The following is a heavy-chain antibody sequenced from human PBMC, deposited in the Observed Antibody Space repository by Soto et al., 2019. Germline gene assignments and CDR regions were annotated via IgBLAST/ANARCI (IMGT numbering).Heavy chain of an antibody. CDR1: GDSVSSNSAA. Sequence: PSQTLSLTCAISGDSVSSNSAAWNWIRQSPSRGLEWLGRTYYRSKCYNDYAVSVKSRITINPDTSKNQFSLQLNSVTPEDTAVYYCTRDSSGEAVAGNNWFDPWGQGTLVTVSS. CDR3: TRDSSGEAVAGNNWFDP. CDR2: TYYRSKCYN. D-gene: IGHD6-19*01. V-gene: IGHV6-1*01. J-gene: IGHJ5*02.